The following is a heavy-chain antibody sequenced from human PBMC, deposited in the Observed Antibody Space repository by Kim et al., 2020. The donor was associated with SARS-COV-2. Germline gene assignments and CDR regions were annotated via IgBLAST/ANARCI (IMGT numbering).Heavy chain of an antibody. J-gene: IGHJ4*02. Sequence: GGSLRLSCAASGFIFSSYAMSWVRQAPGKGLEWVSGITGSGGRTDYADSVKGRFTISRDNSKNTLNLQMNSLRVEDTAVYYCAKTDAPNSYGYQFAYWSQGTLVTVSS. D-gene: IGHD5-18*01. CDR3: AKTDAPNSYGYQFAY. CDR2: ITGSGGRT. V-gene: IGHV3-23*01. CDR1: GFIFSSYA.